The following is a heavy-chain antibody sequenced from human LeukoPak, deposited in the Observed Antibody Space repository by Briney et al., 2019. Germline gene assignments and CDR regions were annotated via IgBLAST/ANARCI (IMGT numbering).Heavy chain of an antibody. CDR2: ISAYNGNT. D-gene: IGHD3-22*01. Sequence: ASVKVSCTASGYTFTSYGISWVRQAPGQGLEWMGWISAYNGNTNYAQKFQGRVTITADESTSTAYMELSSLRSEDTAVYYCARDPPSPTSSGYYSDYWGQGTLVTVSS. J-gene: IGHJ4*02. CDR3: ARDPPSPTSSGYYSDY. V-gene: IGHV1-18*01. CDR1: GYTFTSYG.